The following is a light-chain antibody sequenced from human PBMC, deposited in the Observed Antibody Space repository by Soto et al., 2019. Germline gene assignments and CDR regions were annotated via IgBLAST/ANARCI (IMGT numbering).Light chain of an antibody. CDR3: QHYKSWPWT. Sequence: EIVMTQSPATLSVSPGDSATLSCRASQTISTDLAWYQQKPGQAPRLLIYGAYTRATTFPARFSGGGSGTEFTLTISSLQSEDFAVYYCQHYKSWPWTFGQGTKVEIK. CDR2: GAY. V-gene: IGKV3-15*01. CDR1: QTISTD. J-gene: IGKJ1*01.